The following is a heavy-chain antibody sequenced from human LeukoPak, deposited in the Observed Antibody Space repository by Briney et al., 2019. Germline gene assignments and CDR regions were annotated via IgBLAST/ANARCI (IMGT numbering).Heavy chain of an antibody. Sequence: PSETLSLTCTVSGGSISSYYWSWIRQPPGKGLEWIGYIYYSGSTNYNPSLKSRVTISVDTSKNQFSLKLSSVTAADTAVYYCARHPERGSSGRYYGMDVWGQGTTVTVSS. CDR3: ARHPERGSSGRYYGMDV. CDR2: IYYSGST. V-gene: IGHV4-59*08. J-gene: IGHJ6*02. CDR1: GGSISSYY. D-gene: IGHD6-19*01.